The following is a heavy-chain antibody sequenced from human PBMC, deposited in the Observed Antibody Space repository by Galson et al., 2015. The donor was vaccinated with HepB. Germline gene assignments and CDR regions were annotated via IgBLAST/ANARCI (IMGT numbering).Heavy chain of an antibody. CDR2: ITSSSRDI. CDR1: GFIFSHYN. V-gene: IGHV3-21*01. Sequence: SLRLSCAASGFIFSHYNMNWVRQAPGKGLEWVSSITSSSRDIYYADSVKGRFTISRDDAKRSLDLQMNTLRPEDTAVYYCARLLGGRTGYHMDVWGKGTTVTVSS. D-gene: IGHD3-16*01. CDR3: ARLLGGRTGYHMDV. J-gene: IGHJ6*03.